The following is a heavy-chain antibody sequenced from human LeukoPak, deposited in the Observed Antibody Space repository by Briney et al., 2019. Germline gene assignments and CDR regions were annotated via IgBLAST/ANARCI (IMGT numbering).Heavy chain of an antibody. CDR1: GFTFSNYS. J-gene: IGHJ4*02. D-gene: IGHD3-22*01. CDR2: ISSSSSTI. Sequence: GGSLRPSCAASGFTFSNYSMNWVRQAPGKGLEWVSYISSSSSTIYYADSVKGRFTISRDNAKNSLFLQMNSLRDDDTAVYYCARDAYYDNSGYYYDYWGQGTLVTVSS. CDR3: ARDAYYDNSGYYYDY. V-gene: IGHV3-48*02.